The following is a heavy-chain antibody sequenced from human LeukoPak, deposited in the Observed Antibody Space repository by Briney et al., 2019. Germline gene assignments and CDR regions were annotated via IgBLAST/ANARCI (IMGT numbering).Heavy chain of an antibody. V-gene: IGHV3-11*01. D-gene: IGHD5-24*01. CDR3: AREEMATIPAFDI. J-gene: IGHJ3*02. CDR2: ISSSGSTI. Sequence: PGGSLRLSCAASGFTFSYYYMSWIRQAPGKGLEWVSYISSSGSTIHYADSVKGRFTISRDNAKNSLYLQMNSLRAEDTAVYYCAREEMATIPAFDIWGQGTMVTVSS. CDR1: GFTFSYYY.